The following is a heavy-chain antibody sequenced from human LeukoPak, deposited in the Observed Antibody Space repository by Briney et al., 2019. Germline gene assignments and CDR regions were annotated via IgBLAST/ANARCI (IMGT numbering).Heavy chain of an antibody. CDR2: INPDSGVT. CDR3: ARDGTFDI. V-gene: IGHV1-2*02. J-gene: IGHJ3*02. D-gene: IGHD2-15*01. Sequence: ASVKVSCKASGYTFTDYYMHWVRQAPGQGLEWMGWINPDSGVTNYPQKFQGRVTMTRDMSSSTAYMELIRLRSDDTAVYYCARDGTFDIWGQGTMVTVSS. CDR1: GYTFTDYY.